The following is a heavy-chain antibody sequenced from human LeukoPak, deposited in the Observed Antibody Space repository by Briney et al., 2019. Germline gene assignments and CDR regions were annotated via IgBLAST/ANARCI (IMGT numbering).Heavy chain of an antibody. V-gene: IGHV4-39*01. CDR1: GGSISSSSYY. CDR2: IYYSGST. D-gene: IGHD4-17*01. J-gene: IGHJ4*02. Sequence: SETLSLTCTVSGGSISSSSYYWGWIRQPPGKGLEWIGSIYYSGSTYYNPSLKSRVTISVDTSKNQFSLKLSSVTAADTAVYYCARHTASRPLDYWGQGTLVTVSS. CDR3: ARHTASRPLDY.